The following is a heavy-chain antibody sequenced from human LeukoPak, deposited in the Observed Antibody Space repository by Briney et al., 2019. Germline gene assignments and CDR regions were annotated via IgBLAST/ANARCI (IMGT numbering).Heavy chain of an antibody. V-gene: IGHV1-18*01. D-gene: IGHD6-19*01. CDR1: GYTLTSYG. J-gene: IGHJ4*02. CDR2: ISAYKGNT. CDR3: ARDSLNSGWDFDY. Sequence: ASVKVSCKASGYTLTSYGIIWVRQATGQGLEWMGWISAYKGNTKYAQKFQGRVTMTTDTSTRTVYMEVRSLRSDDTAVYYCARDSLNSGWDFDYWGQGTLVTVSS.